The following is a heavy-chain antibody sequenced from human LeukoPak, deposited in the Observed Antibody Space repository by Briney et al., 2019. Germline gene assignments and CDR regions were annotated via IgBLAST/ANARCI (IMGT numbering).Heavy chain of an antibody. D-gene: IGHD6-19*01. CDR2: IYHSGST. CDR1: GASISSSNW. V-gene: IGHV4-4*02. CDR3: ARQQWLDGAYYFDY. Sequence: SGTLSLTCAVSGASISSSNWWGWVRQSPGKGLEWIGEIYHSGSTNYNPSLKSRVSISLDKSKNQFSLKLSSVTAADTAVYYCARQQWLDGAYYFDYWGQGTLVTVSS. J-gene: IGHJ4*02.